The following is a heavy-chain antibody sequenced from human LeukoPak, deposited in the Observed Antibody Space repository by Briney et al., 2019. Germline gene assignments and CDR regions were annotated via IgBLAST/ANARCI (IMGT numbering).Heavy chain of an antibody. CDR3: ARAGYSSGWPKNNWFDP. J-gene: IGHJ5*02. CDR1: GYTFYNYA. Sequence: ASVKVSCKASGYTFYNYAIHWLRQAPGQGLEWMGWINTRTGDTEYSQKFQGRVSITKDTPESTAYMELRSLRSEDMAVYYCARAGYSSGWPKNNWFDPWGQGTLVTVSS. CDR2: INTRTGDT. V-gene: IGHV1-3*03. D-gene: IGHD6-19*01.